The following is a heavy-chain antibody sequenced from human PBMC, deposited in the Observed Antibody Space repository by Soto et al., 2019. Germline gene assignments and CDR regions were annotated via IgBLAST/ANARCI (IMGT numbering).Heavy chain of an antibody. CDR3: ATLQLAGPDY. CDR2: IITDGSVT. CDR1: GFTFSDYW. J-gene: IGHJ4*02. Sequence: EVQLVEFGGDLVQPGGSLRLSCAASGFTFSDYWMHWVRQVPGKGLVWVSRIITDGSVTSYADFVKGRFTISRDKAKNTLYLQMNSLSADAPAVYSCATLQLAGPDYWGQGTMVTVSS. V-gene: IGHV3-74*01. D-gene: IGHD6-19*01.